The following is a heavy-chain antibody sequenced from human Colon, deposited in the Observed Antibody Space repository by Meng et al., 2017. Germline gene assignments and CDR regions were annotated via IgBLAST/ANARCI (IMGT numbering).Heavy chain of an antibody. J-gene: IGHJ4*02. V-gene: IGHV3-48*03. D-gene: IGHD2-2*01. CDR3: ARRYCSTTSCLIDY. Sequence: GESLKISCAASGFTFSTYEMNWVRQPPGKGLEWVSYISTSGSTIYNADSVKGRFTISRDNTNNSLFLQMSGLRVGDTAAYYCARRYCSTTSCLIDYWGQGTLVTVSS. CDR1: GFTFSTYE. CDR2: ISTSGSTI.